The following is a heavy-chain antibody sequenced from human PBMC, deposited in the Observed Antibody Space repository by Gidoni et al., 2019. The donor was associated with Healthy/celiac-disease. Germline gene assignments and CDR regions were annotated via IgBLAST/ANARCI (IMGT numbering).Heavy chain of an antibody. Sequence: VMPSQTLSLTCTVSGGSISSGGYYWSWIRQHPGKGLEWIGYIYYSGSTYYNPSLKSRVTISVDTSKNQFSLKLSSVTAADTAVYYCARGVPAAIGGLRYYFDYWGQGTLVTVSS. CDR2: IYYSGST. V-gene: IGHV4-31*03. J-gene: IGHJ4*02. CDR1: GGSISSGGYY. D-gene: IGHD2-2*02. CDR3: ARGVPAAIGGLRYYFDY.